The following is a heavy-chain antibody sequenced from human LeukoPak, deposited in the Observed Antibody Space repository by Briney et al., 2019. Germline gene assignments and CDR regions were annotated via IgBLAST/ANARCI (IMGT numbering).Heavy chain of an antibody. CDR1: DDSITMYY. D-gene: IGHD3-10*01. J-gene: IGHJ3*02. CDR3: AKSNGYGLVDI. V-gene: IGHV4-59*01. CDR2: VDHTGST. Sequence: SETLSLTCSVSDDSITMYYWTWIRQPPGKGLEWIGYVDHTGSTNFNPSLNGRVSISRDTSKNLFSLRLRSVTAADTAVYYCAKSNGYGLVDIWGQGTMVTVSS.